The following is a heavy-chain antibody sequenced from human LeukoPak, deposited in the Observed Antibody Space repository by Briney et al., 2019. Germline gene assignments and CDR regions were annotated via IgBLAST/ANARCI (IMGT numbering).Heavy chain of an antibody. D-gene: IGHD3-22*01. CDR3: ARGLYYYDSSGYYFQFDY. V-gene: IGHV4-31*03. Sequence: SETLSLTCTVSGGSISSDNYYWSWIRHHPRKGLEWIGYIYYNGATYYNPSLQSRVTISVDTSKNQFSLKLSSVTAADTAVYYCARGLYYYDSSGYYFQFDYWGQGTLVTVSS. CDR2: IYYNGAT. J-gene: IGHJ4*02. CDR1: GGSISSDNYY.